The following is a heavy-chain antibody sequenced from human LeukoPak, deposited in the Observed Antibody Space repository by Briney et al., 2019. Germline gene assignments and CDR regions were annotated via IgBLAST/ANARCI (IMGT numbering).Heavy chain of an antibody. J-gene: IGHJ4*02. V-gene: IGHV4-39*06. D-gene: IGHD3-22*01. CDR2: IYTSGST. CDR1: GGSISSSSYY. CDR3: ARVLHYYDSSGYLDY. Sequence: EPSETLSLTCTVSGGSISSSSYYWGWIRQPPGKGLEWNGSIYTSGSTNYNPSLKSRVTMSVDTSKNQFPLKLSSVTAADTAVYYCARVLHYYDSSGYLDYWGQGTLVTVSS.